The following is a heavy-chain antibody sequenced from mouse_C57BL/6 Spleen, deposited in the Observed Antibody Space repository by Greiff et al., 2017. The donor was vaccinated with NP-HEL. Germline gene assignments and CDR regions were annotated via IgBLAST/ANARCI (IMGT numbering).Heavy chain of an antibody. V-gene: IGHV3-6*01. Sequence: EVQLQESGPGLVKPSQSLSLTCSVTGYSITSGYYWNWIRQFPGNKLEWMGYISYDGSNNYNPSLKNRISITRDTSKNQFFLKLNSVTTEDTATYYCAREYYGSGFAYWGQRTLVTVSA. J-gene: IGHJ3*01. D-gene: IGHD1-1*01. CDR1: GYSITSGYY. CDR3: AREYYGSGFAY. CDR2: ISYDGSN.